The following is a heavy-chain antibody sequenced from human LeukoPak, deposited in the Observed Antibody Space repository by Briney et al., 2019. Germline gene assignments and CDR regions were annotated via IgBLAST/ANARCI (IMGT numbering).Heavy chain of an antibody. J-gene: IGHJ4*02. CDR1: GFTFSSYA. CDR2: ISGSGGST. V-gene: IGHV3-23*01. CDR3: AKVIITISYDSSGYDYFDY. D-gene: IGHD3-22*01. Sequence: GGSLRLSCAASGFTFSSYAMSWVRQAPGKGLEWVSAISGSGGSTYYADSVKGRFTISRDNSKNTLYLQMNSLRAEDTAVYYCAKVIITISYDSSGYDYFDYWGQGTLVTVSS.